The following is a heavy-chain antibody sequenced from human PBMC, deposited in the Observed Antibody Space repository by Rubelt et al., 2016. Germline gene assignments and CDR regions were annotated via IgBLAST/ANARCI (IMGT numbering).Heavy chain of an antibody. CDR3: AALLNAFDI. CDR2: ISYEGDKT. Sequence: QVQLVESGGGVVQPGRSLRLSCAATGFSFSSFGMHWVRQAPGKGLEWLAVISYEGDKTDYGDSVKGRFTISRDNSKNTLYLQLNNLRVDDTAVYYCAALLNAFDIWGQGTMVTVSS. J-gene: IGHJ3*02. CDR1: GFSFSSFG. V-gene: IGHV3-33*03.